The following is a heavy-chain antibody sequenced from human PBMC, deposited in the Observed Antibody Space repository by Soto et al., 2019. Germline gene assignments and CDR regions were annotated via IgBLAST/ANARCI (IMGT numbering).Heavy chain of an antibody. CDR1: GYTFTSYG. Sequence: QVQLVQSGGEVRKPGASVTVSCKASGYTFTSYGISWVRQAPGQGLERMGWISGYNGKTNYAQKVQDRVTMTTDTSTSTVYLELRSLRFDDTAVYYCAREGDVPYYYYGMDVWGQGTTVTFSS. CDR2: ISGYNGKT. J-gene: IGHJ6*02. V-gene: IGHV1-18*01. CDR3: AREGDVPYYYYGMDV. D-gene: IGHD2-21*02.